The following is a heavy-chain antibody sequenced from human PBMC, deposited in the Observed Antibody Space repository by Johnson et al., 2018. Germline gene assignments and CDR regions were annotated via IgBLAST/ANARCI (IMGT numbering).Heavy chain of an antibody. CDR3: AKGAMNFVYYYYYMDV. J-gene: IGHJ6*03. V-gene: IGHV3-30*18. CDR1: GFTFSSYG. Sequence: QVQLVQSGGGVVQPGRSLRLSCAASGFTFSSYGMHWVRQAPGKGLEWVAVISYDGSNKYYADSVKGRFTISRDNSKNTRYLQMNSPRAEDTAVYYCAKGAMNFVYYYYYMDVWGKGTTVTVSS. CDR2: ISYDGSNK. D-gene: IGHD2-2*01.